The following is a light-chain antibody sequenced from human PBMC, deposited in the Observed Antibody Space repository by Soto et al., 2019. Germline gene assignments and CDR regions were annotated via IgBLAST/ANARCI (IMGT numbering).Light chain of an antibody. J-gene: IGLJ3*02. CDR1: SSTIGSNT. V-gene: IGLV1-44*01. Sequence: QSVLTQPPSASGTPGQRVTISCSGSSSTIGSNTVNWYQQLPGTAPKLLIYTFNQRPSGVPDRFSGSKSGTSASLAISGLQSEDEVDYYCASWDDSLNGWVFGGGTKLTVL. CDR3: ASWDDSLNGWV. CDR2: TFN.